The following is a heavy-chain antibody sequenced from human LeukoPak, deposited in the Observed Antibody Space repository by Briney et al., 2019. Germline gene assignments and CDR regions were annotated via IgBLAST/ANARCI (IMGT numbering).Heavy chain of an antibody. D-gene: IGHD1-26*01. CDR2: ISWNSGSI. CDR1: GFTFDDYA. Sequence: GGSLRLSCAASGFTFDDYAMHWVRQGPGKGLEWVSGISWNSGSIGYADSVKGRFTISRDNAKNSLYLQMNSLRADDTAVYYCARDPYSGSYGADYYYYMDVWGKGTTVTISS. V-gene: IGHV3-9*01. J-gene: IGHJ6*03. CDR3: ARDPYSGSYGADYYYYMDV.